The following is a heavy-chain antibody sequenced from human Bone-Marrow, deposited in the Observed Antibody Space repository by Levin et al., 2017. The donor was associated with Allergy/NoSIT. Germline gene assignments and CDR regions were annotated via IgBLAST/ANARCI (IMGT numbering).Heavy chain of an antibody. J-gene: IGHJ4*02. CDR3: ASLYDF. V-gene: IGHV3-74*01. CDR2: INDDGDTT. CDR1: GLTFNSYW. Sequence: GGSLRLSCAVSGLTFNSYWMHWVRQAPGKGLVWVSRINDDGDTTTYADSVRGRFTISRDNAKNTLYLQMHSLRAEDTAVYYCASLYDFWGQGTLVTVSS.